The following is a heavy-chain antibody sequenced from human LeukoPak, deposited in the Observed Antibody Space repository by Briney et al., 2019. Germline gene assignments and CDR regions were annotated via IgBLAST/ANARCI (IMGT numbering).Heavy chain of an antibody. CDR3: ARLPAGDYVRRRLYYFDY. CDR1: GGSISSYY. D-gene: IGHD4-17*01. Sequence: SSDTLSLTCTVSGGSISSYYWSWIRQPPGKGREWIGYIYYSGSTNYNPSLKSRVTISVDTSKNQLSLKLSSVTAADTAVYYCARLPAGDYVRRRLYYFDYWGQGTLVTVSS. J-gene: IGHJ4*02. CDR2: IYYSGST. V-gene: IGHV4-59*08.